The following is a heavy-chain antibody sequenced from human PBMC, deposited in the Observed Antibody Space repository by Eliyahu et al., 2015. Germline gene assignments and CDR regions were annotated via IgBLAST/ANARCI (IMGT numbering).Heavy chain of an antibody. CDR1: GGSISSNSXY. J-gene: IGHJ3*02. CDR3: ARLHRGFRQLFSFDI. V-gene: IGHV4-39*01. D-gene: IGHD3-10*01. Sequence: QMQLQESGPGLVKXSXTLSLTCTVXGGSISSNSXYWGWIRXPPGKGLEWIGNIFYTGSTYYNPSLKSRVTISVDTSKNQFSLKLRSVTAADTAVYYCARLHRGFRQLFSFDIWGQGTMVTVSS. CDR2: IFYTGST.